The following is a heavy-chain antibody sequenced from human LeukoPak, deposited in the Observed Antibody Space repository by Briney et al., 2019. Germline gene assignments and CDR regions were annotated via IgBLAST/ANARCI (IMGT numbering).Heavy chain of an antibody. CDR3: AKYTERAFDI. D-gene: IGHD2-2*02. V-gene: IGHV3-23*01. Sequence: PGGSLRLSCAAPGFTFNGYAMSWVRQAPGKGLEWVSAISPTGAGTYYADSVKGLFTISRDNSKNTLYLQMNSLRAEDTAVYYCAKYTERAFDIWGQGTMVTVSS. J-gene: IGHJ3*02. CDR2: ISPTGAGT. CDR1: GFTFNGYA.